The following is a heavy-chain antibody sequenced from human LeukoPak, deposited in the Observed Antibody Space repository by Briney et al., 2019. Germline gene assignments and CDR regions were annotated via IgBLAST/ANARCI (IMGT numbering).Heavy chain of an antibody. J-gene: IGHJ6*02. V-gene: IGHV3-30*03. CDR1: GFTFSSYG. CDR3: ARAGHYYYGMDV. CDR2: ISCDGSNK. Sequence: GGSLRLSCAASGFTFSSYGMHWVRQAPGKGLEWVAVISCDGSNKYYADSVKGRFTISRDNSKNTLYLQMNSLRAEDTAVYYCARAGHYYYGMDVWGQGTTVTVSS.